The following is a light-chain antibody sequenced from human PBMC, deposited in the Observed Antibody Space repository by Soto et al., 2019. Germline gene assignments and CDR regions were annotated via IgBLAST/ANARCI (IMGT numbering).Light chain of an antibody. J-gene: IGLJ1*01. CDR1: SDDVGAYDF. V-gene: IGLV2-14*03. CDR2: DVT. Sequence: QSVLTQPASVSGSPGQSITISCTGTSDDVGAYDFVSWYQEHPGKAPKLMIYDVTHRPSGVSNRFSGSKSGNTASLTISGLQAEDEADYYCSSYRSSSTFYDFGTGTKVTVL. CDR3: SSYRSSSTFYD.